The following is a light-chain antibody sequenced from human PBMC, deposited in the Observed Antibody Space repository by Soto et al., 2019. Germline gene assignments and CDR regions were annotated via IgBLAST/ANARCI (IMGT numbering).Light chain of an antibody. CDR3: GTWDSSLSALVV. CDR2: ENN. V-gene: IGLV1-51*02. CDR1: SSNIGNNY. J-gene: IGLJ2*01. Sequence: QSVLTQPPSVSAAPGQKVTISCSGSSSNIGNNYVSWYQQLPGTAPKLLIYENNKRPSGIPDRFSGSKSGTSATLGITGLQTRDEADYYCGTWDSSLSALVVFGGGTKLTVL.